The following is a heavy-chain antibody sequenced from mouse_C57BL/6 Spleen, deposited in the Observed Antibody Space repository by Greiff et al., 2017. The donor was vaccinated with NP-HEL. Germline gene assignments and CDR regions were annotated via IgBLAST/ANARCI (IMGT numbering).Heavy chain of an antibody. CDR1: GYTFTSYW. CDR2: IDPNSGGT. CDR3: ARALTGTPLFDY. D-gene: IGHD4-1*01. Sequence: QVQLQQPGAELVKPGASVTLSCTASGYTFTSYWMHWVKQRPGRGLEWIGRIDPNSGGTTSNEKFNRTATLTVDTPSSTAYMQLSSLTSADSAVSYCARALTGTPLFDYWGKGNTLTVSS. J-gene: IGHJ2*01. V-gene: IGHV1-72*01.